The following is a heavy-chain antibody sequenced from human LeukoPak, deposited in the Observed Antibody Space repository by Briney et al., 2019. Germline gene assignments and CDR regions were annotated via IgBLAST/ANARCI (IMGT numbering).Heavy chain of an antibody. Sequence: PSETLSLTCTVSGGSISSSSYYWGWIRQPPGKGLEWIGSIYYSGSTYYNPSLKSRVTISVDTSKNQFSLKLSSVTAADTAVYYCARTPGFYGSGSYFDYWGQGTLVTVSS. CDR3: ARTPGFYGSGSYFDY. J-gene: IGHJ4*02. CDR1: GGSISSSSYY. D-gene: IGHD3-10*01. CDR2: IYYSGST. V-gene: IGHV4-39*07.